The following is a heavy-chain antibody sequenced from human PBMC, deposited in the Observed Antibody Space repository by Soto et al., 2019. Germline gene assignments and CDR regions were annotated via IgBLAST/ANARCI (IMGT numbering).Heavy chain of an antibody. CDR1: GFTFSSYA. CDR2: ISGSGGST. CDR3: AKGGQLVSIAAAGDY. D-gene: IGHD6-13*01. Sequence: HPGGSLTLSCAASGFTFSSYAMSWVRQAPGKGLEWVSAISGSGGSTYYADSVKGRFTITRDNSKNTLYLQMNNPGAEDTAVYYCAKGGQLVSIAAAGDYWGQGTLVTVSS. J-gene: IGHJ4*02. V-gene: IGHV3-23*01.